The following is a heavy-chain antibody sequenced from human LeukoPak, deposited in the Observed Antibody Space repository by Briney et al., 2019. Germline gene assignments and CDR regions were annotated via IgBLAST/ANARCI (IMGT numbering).Heavy chain of an antibody. J-gene: IGHJ4*02. V-gene: IGHV4-39*01. D-gene: IGHD4-23*01. CDR1: GGSVSSSSYY. Sequence: PSETLSLTCTVSGGSVSSSSYYWGWIRQPPGKGLEWIGSTYYSGRTYYNPSLKSRVTISVDTSKNQFSLKLTSVTAADTAVYYCAYGGNSATDYWGQGTLVTVSS. CDR2: TYYSGRT. CDR3: AYGGNSATDY.